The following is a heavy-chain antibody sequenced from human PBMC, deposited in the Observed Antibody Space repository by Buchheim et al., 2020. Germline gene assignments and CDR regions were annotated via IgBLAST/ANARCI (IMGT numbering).Heavy chain of an antibody. V-gene: IGHV3-48*03. J-gene: IGHJ6*02. CDR3: ARGTLSYNAMDV. CDR1: GFTFSSYD. Sequence: EVQLVESGGGLAQPGGSLKLSCAASGFTFSSYDMNWVRQAPGKGLEWVSYISRSGSPKYYFESVKGRFTVSRDNLKNSLYLQMSSLRAEDTAVYYCARGTLSYNAMDVWGQGTT. CDR2: ISRSGSPK. D-gene: IGHD3-10*01.